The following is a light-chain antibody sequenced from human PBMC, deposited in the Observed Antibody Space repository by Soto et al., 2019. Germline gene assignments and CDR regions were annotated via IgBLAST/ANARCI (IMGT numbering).Light chain of an antibody. Sequence: EIVLTQSPGTLSLSPGERATLSCRASQSVSSSYLAWYQQKPGQAPRLLIYGASSRATGIPDRFSGSGSGTDLTLTISRLEPEDFAVYYCQQYGSPLTFGGGTKVEI. CDR3: QQYGSPLT. CDR1: QSVSSSY. V-gene: IGKV3-20*01. CDR2: GAS. J-gene: IGKJ4*01.